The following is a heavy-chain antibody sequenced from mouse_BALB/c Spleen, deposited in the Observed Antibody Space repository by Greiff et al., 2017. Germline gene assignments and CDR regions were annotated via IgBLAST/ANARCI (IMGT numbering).Heavy chain of an antibody. D-gene: IGHD2-1*01. CDR2: IWGDGST. V-gene: IGHV2-6-7*01. CDR3: ARVGNYSYYAMDY. J-gene: IGHJ4*01. Sequence: VKLEESGPGLVAPSQSLSITCTVSGFSLTGYGVNWVRQPPGKGLEWLGMIWGDGSTDYNSALKSRLSISKDNSKSQVFLKMNSLQTDDTARYYCARVGNYSYYAMDYWGQGTSVTVSS. CDR1: GFSLTGYG.